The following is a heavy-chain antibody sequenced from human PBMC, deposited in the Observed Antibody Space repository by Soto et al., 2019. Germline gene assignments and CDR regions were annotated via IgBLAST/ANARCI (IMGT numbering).Heavy chain of an antibody. CDR3: ASSYGDYVSY. V-gene: IGHV4-39*01. Sequence: SETLSLTCTVSGASMSSGGYYWTWIRQSPGKGLEWIGYIYYSGSTYYNPSLKSRVTISVDTSENQFSLKLSSVTAADTAVYYCASSYGDYVSYWGQGTLVTVSS. J-gene: IGHJ4*02. CDR1: GASMSSGGYY. CDR2: IYYSGST. D-gene: IGHD4-17*01.